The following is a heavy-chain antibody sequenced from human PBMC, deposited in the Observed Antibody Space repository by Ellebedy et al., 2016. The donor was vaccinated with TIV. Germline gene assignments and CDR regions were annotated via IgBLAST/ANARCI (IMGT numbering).Heavy chain of an antibody. J-gene: IGHJ6*02. V-gene: IGHV1-69*04. Sequence: ASVKVSCKASGGSFGSFAISWVRQAPGQGLEWMGRILPILGMTNYAQKFQGRVTITRDTSASTAYMELSSLRSEDTAVYYCARSRYCSGGSCYGRIVYYYGMDVWGQGTTVTVSS. CDR2: ILPILGMT. CDR3: ARSRYCSGGSCYGRIVYYYGMDV. D-gene: IGHD2-15*01. CDR1: GGSFGSFA.